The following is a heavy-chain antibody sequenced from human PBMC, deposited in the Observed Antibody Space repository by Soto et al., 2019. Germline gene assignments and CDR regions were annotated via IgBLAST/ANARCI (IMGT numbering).Heavy chain of an antibody. Sequence: SETLSLTCTFSCGSISSGDYYWSWIRQPPGKGLEWIGYIYYSGSTYYNPSLKSRVTISVDTSKNQFSLKLSSVTAADTAVYYCARESNYYDSSGPSSAWGQGTMVTGSS. CDR1: CGSISSGDYY. D-gene: IGHD3-22*01. V-gene: IGHV4-30-4*01. J-gene: IGHJ3*01. CDR2: IYYSGST. CDR3: ARESNYYDSSGPSSA.